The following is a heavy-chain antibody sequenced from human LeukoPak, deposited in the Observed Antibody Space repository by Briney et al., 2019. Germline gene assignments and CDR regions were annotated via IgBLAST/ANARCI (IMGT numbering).Heavy chain of an antibody. J-gene: IGHJ4*02. D-gene: IGHD3-10*01. V-gene: IGHV3-49*04. CDR3: TRVAGGYYGSGSTT. CDR2: IRSKAYGGTT. CDR1: GFTFGDYA. Sequence: GGSLRLSCTASGFTFGDYAMSWVRQAPGKGLEWVGFIRSKAYGGTTEYAASVKCRVTISRDDSKSIAYLQMNSLKTEDTAVYYCTRVAGGYYGSGSTTWGQGTLATVSS.